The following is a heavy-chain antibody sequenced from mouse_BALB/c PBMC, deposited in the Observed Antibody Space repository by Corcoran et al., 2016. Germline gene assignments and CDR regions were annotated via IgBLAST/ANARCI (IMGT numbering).Heavy chain of an antibody. V-gene: IGHV9-3-1*01. CDR1: GYTFTNYG. CDR3: ARRSDGSFAY. J-gene: IGHJ3*01. CDR2: INTYTGEP. D-gene: IGHD2-3*01. Sequence: QIQLVQSGPELKKPGETVKISCKASGYTFTNYGMNWVKQAPGKGLKWMGWINTYTGEPTYADDFKGRFAFSLETSASTAYLQINNLKNEDTATYFCARRSDGSFAYWGQGTLVTVSA.